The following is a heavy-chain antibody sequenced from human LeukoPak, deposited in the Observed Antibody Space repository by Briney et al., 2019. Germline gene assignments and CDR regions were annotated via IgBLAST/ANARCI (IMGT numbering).Heavy chain of an antibody. D-gene: IGHD6-19*01. Sequence: APVKVSCKASGYTFTDYYMHWVRQAPGQGLEWMGRINPNSGGTNYAQKFQGRVTMTRDTSISTAYVELSRLRSDDTAVYYCARGEWLVHYWGQGTLVTVSS. J-gene: IGHJ4*02. CDR2: INPNSGGT. V-gene: IGHV1-2*06. CDR1: GYTFTDYY. CDR3: ARGEWLVHY.